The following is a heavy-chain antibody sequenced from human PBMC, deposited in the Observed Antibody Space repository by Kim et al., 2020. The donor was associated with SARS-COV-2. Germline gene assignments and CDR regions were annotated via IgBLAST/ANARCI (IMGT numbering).Heavy chain of an antibody. CDR1: GFTFSSYS. V-gene: IGHV3-21*01. Sequence: GGSLRHSCAASGFTFSSYSMNWVRQALGKGLEWVSSISSSSSYIYYADSVKGRFTISRDNAKNSLYLQMNSLRAEDTAVYYCARDGCSGGSCYSDLNYYYGMDVWGQGTTVTVSS. J-gene: IGHJ6*02. CDR3: ARDGCSGGSCYSDLNYYYGMDV. CDR2: ISSSSSYI. D-gene: IGHD2-15*01.